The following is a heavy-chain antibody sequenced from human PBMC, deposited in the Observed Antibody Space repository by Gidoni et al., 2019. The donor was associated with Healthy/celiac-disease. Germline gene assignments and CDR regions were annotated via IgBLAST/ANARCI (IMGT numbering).Heavy chain of an antibody. CDR3: ARASYGDYEGEYFDY. Sequence: EVQLVESGGGLVQPGGSLRLSCAASGFTLSSYWMSWVRQAPGKGLEWVATIKQDGSEKHYVDSVKGRFTISRDNAKNSLYLQMNSLRAEDTAVYYCARASYGDYEGEYFDYWGQGTLVTVSS. J-gene: IGHJ4*02. CDR2: IKQDGSEK. CDR1: GFTLSSYW. V-gene: IGHV3-7*01. D-gene: IGHD4-17*01.